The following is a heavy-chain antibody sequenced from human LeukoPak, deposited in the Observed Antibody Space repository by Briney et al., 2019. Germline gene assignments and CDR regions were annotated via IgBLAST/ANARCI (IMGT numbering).Heavy chain of an antibody. CDR2: IYHSGST. D-gene: IGHD6-19*01. J-gene: IGHJ5*02. Sequence: RTSETLSLTCAVSGYSISSGYYWGWIRQPPGKGLEWIGSIYHSGSTYYNPSLKSRVTISVDTSKNQFSLKLSSVTAADTAVYYCARDFGYSSGWYPHPSGGGWFDPWGQGTLVTVSS. V-gene: IGHV4-38-2*02. CDR1: GYSISSGYY. CDR3: ARDFGYSSGWYPHPSGGGWFDP.